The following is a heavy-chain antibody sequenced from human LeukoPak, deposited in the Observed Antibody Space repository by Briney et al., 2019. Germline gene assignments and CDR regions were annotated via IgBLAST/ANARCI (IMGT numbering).Heavy chain of an antibody. D-gene: IGHD5-18*01. V-gene: IGHV4-39*01. CDR1: GDSISSSSYY. CDR2: IYYSGST. CDR3: ASHRAPLNSYGGGRWFDP. Sequence: PSETLSLTCTVSGDSISSSSYYWGRIRQPPVKGLEWIGCIYYSGSTYYNPFLKSRVTISVDTSKNQFSLKLSSVTAADTAVYYCASHRAPLNSYGGGRWFDPWGQGTLVTVSS. J-gene: IGHJ5*02.